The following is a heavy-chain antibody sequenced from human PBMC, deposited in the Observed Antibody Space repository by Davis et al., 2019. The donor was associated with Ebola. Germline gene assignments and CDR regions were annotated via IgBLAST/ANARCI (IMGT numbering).Heavy chain of an antibody. V-gene: IGHV3-15*05. CDR3: TSRGLVSATDEAFDI. D-gene: IGHD1-1*01. Sequence: PGGSLRLSCAASGFTFTTAWMSWVRQAPGKGLEWVGRIKSKISGGTITYAAPVKGRFTISRDDSKNTLYLQMNSLKSEDTAIYYCTSRGLVSATDEAFDIWSQGTVVTVSS. J-gene: IGHJ3*02. CDR1: GFTFTTAW. CDR2: IKSKISGGTI.